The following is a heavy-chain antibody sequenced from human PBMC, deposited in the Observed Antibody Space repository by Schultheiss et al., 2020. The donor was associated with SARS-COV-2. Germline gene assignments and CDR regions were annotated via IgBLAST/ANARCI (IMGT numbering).Heavy chain of an antibody. CDR2: IAYSGST. CDR3: ARVGYCSGGSCYWFDP. D-gene: IGHD2-15*01. CDR1: GASISSYY. V-gene: IGHV4-59*01. Sequence: GSLRLSCSVSGASISSYYWSWVRQPPGRGLEWIGYIAYSGSTTYSPSLKGRVTISADSSKNHFSLKLSSVTAADTAVYYCARVGYCSGGSCYWFDPWGQGTLVTVSS. J-gene: IGHJ5*02.